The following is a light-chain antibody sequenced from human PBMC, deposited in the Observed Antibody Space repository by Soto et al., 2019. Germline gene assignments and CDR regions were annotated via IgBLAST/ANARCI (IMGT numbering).Light chain of an antibody. V-gene: IGKV3-11*01. J-gene: IGKJ5*01. CDR2: DAS. CDR3: QQRSNWPSIT. Sequence: EIVLTQSPSTLSFSPGGRATLSCMASQSVSSTSLAWYQQKPGQAPRLLLYDASNRATGIPARFSGSGSGTDFTLTINSLETEDFAVYYCQQRSNWPSITFGQGTRLEIK. CDR1: QSVSST.